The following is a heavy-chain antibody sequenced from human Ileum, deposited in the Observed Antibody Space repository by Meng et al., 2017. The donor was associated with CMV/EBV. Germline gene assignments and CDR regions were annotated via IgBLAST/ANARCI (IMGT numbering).Heavy chain of an antibody. D-gene: IGHD2-2*01. Sequence: GESLKISCAASGFTFSTYAMHWVRQAPGKGLEWVALISSDGSNKYYADSVKGRFTISSDNSQNTLFLQVNSLRPEDAAVYYGARDRGYCSSTSCYGAAFDIWGQGTLVTVSS. J-gene: IGHJ3*02. CDR1: GFTFSTYA. CDR2: ISSDGSNK. V-gene: IGHV3-30*04. CDR3: ARDRGYCSSTSCYGAAFDI.